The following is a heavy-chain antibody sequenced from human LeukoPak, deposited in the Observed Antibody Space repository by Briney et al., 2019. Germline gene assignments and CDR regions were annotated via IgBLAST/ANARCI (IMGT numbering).Heavy chain of an antibody. V-gene: IGHV3-30*04. CDR3: ARETVVERSLDY. D-gene: IGHD2-15*01. Sequence: GKSLRLSCAASGFSFSSYAMHWVRQAPGKSLEWLAVITSYGSNKYYEDSVKGRFTIYRDNSKNRLYLEMNSLKAEDTAIYYCARETVVERSLDYWGQGTLVTVSS. CDR2: ITSYGSNK. CDR1: GFSFSSYA. J-gene: IGHJ4*02.